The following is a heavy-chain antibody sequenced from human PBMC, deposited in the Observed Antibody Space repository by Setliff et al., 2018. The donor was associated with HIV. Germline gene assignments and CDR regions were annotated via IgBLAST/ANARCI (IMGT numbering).Heavy chain of an antibody. D-gene: IGHD2-15*01. CDR3: ARNPCSGGSCPDAFDI. CDR1: GGSISSYY. V-gene: IGHV4-59*01. J-gene: IGHJ3*02. CDR2: IYYSGST. Sequence: SETLSLTCTLSGGSISSYYWSWIRQPPGKGLEWIGYIYYSGSTNYNPYLKSRVTISVDTSKNQFSLKLSSVTAADTAVYYCARNPCSGGSCPDAFDIWGQGTMVTVSS.